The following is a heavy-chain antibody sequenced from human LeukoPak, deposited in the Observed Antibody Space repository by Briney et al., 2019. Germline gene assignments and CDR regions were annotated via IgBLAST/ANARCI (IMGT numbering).Heavy chain of an antibody. J-gene: IGHJ5*02. Sequence: PGGSLRLSCAASGFTVSSNYMSWVRQAPGKGLEWVSVIHSGGTTYYVDSVKGRFIISRDNSKNTLFLQMNSLRAEDTAVYYCARDEYGDYGCDRWGQGTLVTVSS. CDR2: IHSGGTT. V-gene: IGHV3-66*01. CDR3: ARDEYGDYGCDR. CDR1: GFTVSSNY. D-gene: IGHD4-17*01.